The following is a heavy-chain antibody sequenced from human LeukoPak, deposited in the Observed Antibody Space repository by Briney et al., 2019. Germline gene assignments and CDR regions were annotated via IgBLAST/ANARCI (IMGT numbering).Heavy chain of an antibody. CDR3: ASKQGDY. J-gene: IGHJ4*02. V-gene: IGHV3-7*01. CDR1: GFTFNSYW. CDR2: INPDGSGK. Sequence: GGSLRLSCEASGFTFNSYWMIWVRQAPGKGLEWVANINPDGSGKYYVDSVEGRFTISRDNAKKSLYLQMNSLRAEDTAVYYCASKQGDYWGQGTLVTVSS.